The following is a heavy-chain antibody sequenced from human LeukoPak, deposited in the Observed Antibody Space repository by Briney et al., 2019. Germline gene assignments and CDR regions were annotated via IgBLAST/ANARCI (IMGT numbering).Heavy chain of an antibody. CDR1: GVSFSGYY. CDR3: AREYNGDNFDY. J-gene: IGHJ4*02. CDR2: INHSGST. Sequence: SETLSLTCAVYGVSFSGYYWSWIRQPPGKGLEWIGEINHSGSTNYNPSLKSRVTISVDTSKNQFSLKLSSVTAADTAVYYCAREYNGDNFDYWGQGTLVTVSS. D-gene: IGHD4-17*01. V-gene: IGHV4-34*01.